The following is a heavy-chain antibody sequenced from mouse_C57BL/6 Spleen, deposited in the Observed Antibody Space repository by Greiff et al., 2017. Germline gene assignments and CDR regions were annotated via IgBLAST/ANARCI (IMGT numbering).Heavy chain of an antibody. CDR1: GFTFSRYG. J-gene: IGHJ3*01. CDR3: ARRGDDYDGRDPFAY. V-gene: IGHV5-6*02. D-gene: IGHD2-4*01. Sequence: DVKLVASGGDLVKPGGSLKLSCAASGFTFSRYGMSWVRPTPDKRLAWVATISSGGSYPYYPASVKGRFTISRDNAKNTLYLQMSRLKSEDTAMDDGARRGDDYDGRDPFAYWGQGTLVTVSA. CDR2: ISSGGSYP.